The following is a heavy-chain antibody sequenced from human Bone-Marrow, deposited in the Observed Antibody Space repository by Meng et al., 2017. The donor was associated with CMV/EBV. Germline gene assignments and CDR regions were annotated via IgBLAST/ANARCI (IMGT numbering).Heavy chain of an antibody. CDR3: AREDFWSGYYSYYYYYYGMDV. V-gene: IGHV3-7*01. Sequence: GESLKISCVASGFPFRNYYMNWVRQAPEKGLEWVASIKYDGSEKFYVDSVKGRFTISRDNAKNSLYLQMNSLRAEDTAVYYCAREDFWSGYYSYYYYYYGMDVWGQGTTVTVSS. CDR1: GFPFRNYY. CDR2: IKYDGSEK. J-gene: IGHJ6*02. D-gene: IGHD3-3*01.